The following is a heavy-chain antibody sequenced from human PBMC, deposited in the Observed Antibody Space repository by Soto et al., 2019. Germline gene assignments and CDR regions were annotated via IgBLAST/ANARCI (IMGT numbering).Heavy chain of an antibody. CDR2: IYHSGST. CDR3: ARTPMGDYDSSGYYYSLGYYYGMDV. CDR1: GGSISSSNW. J-gene: IGHJ6*02. V-gene: IGHV4-4*02. D-gene: IGHD3-22*01. Sequence: SETLSLTCAVSGGSISSSNWWSWVRQPPGKGLEWFGEIYHSGSTNYNPSLKSRVTISVDKSKNQFSLKLSSVTAADTDVYYCARTPMGDYDSSGYYYSLGYYYGMDVWGQGTTVT.